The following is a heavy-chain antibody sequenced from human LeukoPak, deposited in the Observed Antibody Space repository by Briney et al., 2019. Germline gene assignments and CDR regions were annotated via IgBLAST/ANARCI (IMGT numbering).Heavy chain of an antibody. V-gene: IGHV1-18*01. Sequence: ASVKVSCKASGYTFTSYGISSVRQAPGQGLEWMGWISAYNGNTNYAQKLQGRVTMTTDTSTSTAYMELRSLRSDDTAVYYCARDRDYVWGSYRPAWFDPWGRGTLVAVSS. J-gene: IGHJ5*02. CDR3: ARDRDYVWGSYRPAWFDP. CDR1: GYTFTSYG. D-gene: IGHD3-16*02. CDR2: ISAYNGNT.